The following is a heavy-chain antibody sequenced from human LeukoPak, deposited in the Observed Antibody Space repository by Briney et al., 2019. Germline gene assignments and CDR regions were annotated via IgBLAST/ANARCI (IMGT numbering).Heavy chain of an antibody. D-gene: IGHD3-22*01. Sequence: SETLSLTCTVSGGSISSNYWSWIRQPPGKGLEWIGYIYNSGRTNYNPSLKSRVTISVDTSKNQFSLKLTSVTAADTAVYYCARIGFGDSSGYHYDDAFDIWGQGTMVTVSS. CDR3: ARIGFGDSSGYHYDDAFDI. V-gene: IGHV4-59*01. CDR2: IYNSGRT. J-gene: IGHJ3*02. CDR1: GGSISSNY.